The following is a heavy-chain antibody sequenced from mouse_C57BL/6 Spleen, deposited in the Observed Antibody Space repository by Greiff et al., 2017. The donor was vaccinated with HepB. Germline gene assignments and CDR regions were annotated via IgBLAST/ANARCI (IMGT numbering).Heavy chain of an antibody. Sequence: QVQLQQPGAELVKPGASVKLSCKASGYTFTSYWMHWVKQRPGRGLEWIGRIDPNSGGTKYNEKFKSKATLTVDKPSSTAYMQLSSRTSEDSAVYYCALITTVVDYYFDYWGQGTTLTVSS. D-gene: IGHD1-1*01. CDR3: ALITTVVDYYFDY. V-gene: IGHV1-72*01. CDR1: GYTFTSYW. CDR2: IDPNSGGT. J-gene: IGHJ2*01.